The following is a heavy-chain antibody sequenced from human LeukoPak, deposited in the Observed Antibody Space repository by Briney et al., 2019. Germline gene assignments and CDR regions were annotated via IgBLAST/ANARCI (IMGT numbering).Heavy chain of an antibody. Sequence: PGGSLRLSCAASGFTISRDSMNWVRQAPGKGLEWVGHIKSKSDGGTTDYAAPVKGRFSISRDDSKNTLYLQMNSLKTEDTAVYYCTTPLLWWRSERAFDIWGQGTMVTVSS. J-gene: IGHJ3*02. V-gene: IGHV3-15*01. CDR3: TTPLLWWRSERAFDI. CDR2: IKSKSDGGTT. D-gene: IGHD2-21*01. CDR1: GFTISRDS.